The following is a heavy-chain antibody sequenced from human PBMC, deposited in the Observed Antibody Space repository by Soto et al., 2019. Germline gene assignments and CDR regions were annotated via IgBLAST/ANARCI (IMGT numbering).Heavy chain of an antibody. D-gene: IGHD3-22*01. CDR1: GFTFSSYA. CDR3: AKMLSTYYYDSSGYYRHY. J-gene: IGHJ4*02. Sequence: PGGSLRLSCAASGFTFSSYAMSWVRQAPGKGLEWVSAISGSGGSTYYADSVKGRFAISRDNSKNTLYLQMNSLRAEDTAVYYCAKMLSTYYYDSSGYYRHYWGQGTLVTVSS. CDR2: ISGSGGST. V-gene: IGHV3-23*01.